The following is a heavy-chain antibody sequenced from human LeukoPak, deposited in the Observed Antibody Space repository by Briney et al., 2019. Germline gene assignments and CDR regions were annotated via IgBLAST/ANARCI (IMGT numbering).Heavy chain of an antibody. CDR2: ISWDGGST. CDR1: GFTFDDYT. D-gene: IGHD3-22*01. CDR3: AKSTYYYDSSGYYARNWYFDL. J-gene: IGHJ2*01. Sequence: PGGSLRLSCAASGFTFDDYTMHWVRQAPGKGLEWVSLISWDGGSTYYADSVKGRFTISRDNSKNSLYLQMNSLRTEDTALYYCAKSTYYYDSSGYYARNWYFDLWGRGTLVTVSS. V-gene: IGHV3-43*01.